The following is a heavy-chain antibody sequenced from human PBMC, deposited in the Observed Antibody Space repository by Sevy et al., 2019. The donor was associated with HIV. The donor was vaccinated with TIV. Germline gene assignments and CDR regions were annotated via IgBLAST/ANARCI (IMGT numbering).Heavy chain of an antibody. V-gene: IGHV1-69*13. J-gene: IGHJ3*02. CDR3: ASGGFGSYAFDI. CDR2: IIPIFGTA. Sequence: ASVKVSCKASGGTFSSYAISWVRQAPGQGLEWMGGIIPIFGTANYAQKFQGRVTITADESTSTAYMELSSLRSEDTAVYYCASGGFGSYAFDIWGQGTMVTVSS. D-gene: IGHD3-16*01. CDR1: GGTFSSYA.